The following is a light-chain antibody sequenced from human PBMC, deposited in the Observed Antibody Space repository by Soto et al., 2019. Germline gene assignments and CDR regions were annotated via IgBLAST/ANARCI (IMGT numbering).Light chain of an antibody. CDR1: QSLSSY. J-gene: IGKJ1*01. CDR2: GAS. Sequence: EKVMTQSPSTLSRSRWERATLSCMASQSLSSYLAWYQQKPGQAPRLLIYGASTRATGIPARFSGSGSGTEFTLTISSLQSEDFAVYYCQQYNNWTSWTFGQGTKVDIK. V-gene: IGKV3-15*01. CDR3: QQYNNWTSWT.